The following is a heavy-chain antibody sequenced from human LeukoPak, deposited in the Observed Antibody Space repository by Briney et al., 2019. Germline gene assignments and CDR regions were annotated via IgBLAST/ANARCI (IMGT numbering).Heavy chain of an antibody. D-gene: IGHD1-26*01. CDR2: INPNSGGT. Sequence: ASVRVSCTSSGYTFTGHILHWVRPAPGQGPAWMGWINPNSGGTTYAQNFQGRVTMTRDTSINTAYMELSSLRSDDTAVYYCARDDYSGSYRPFDYWGQGSLVTVSS. V-gene: IGHV1-2*02. CDR1: GYTFTGHI. J-gene: IGHJ4*02. CDR3: ARDDYSGSYRPFDY.